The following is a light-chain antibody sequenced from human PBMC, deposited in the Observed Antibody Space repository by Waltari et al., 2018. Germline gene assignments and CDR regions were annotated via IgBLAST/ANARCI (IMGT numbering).Light chain of an antibody. CDR3: QQYDSYPWT. Sequence: DIQMTQSPATLSASVGDRVIITCRATQSISSWLAWFQQKPGKAPKLLIYQASTLESGVPSRFSGRGSGSEFTLTISSLQPDDFATYHCQQYDSYPWTFGQGTKVEVK. V-gene: IGKV1-5*03. CDR1: QSISSW. CDR2: QAS. J-gene: IGKJ1*01.